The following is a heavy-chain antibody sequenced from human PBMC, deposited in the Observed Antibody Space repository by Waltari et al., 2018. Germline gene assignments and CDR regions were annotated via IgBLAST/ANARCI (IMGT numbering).Heavy chain of an antibody. CDR3: AKGHSGSYGLKD. CDR2: ISWNSDNI. CDR1: EFSFDDDA. Sequence: EVQLVESGGGWVQPGRSLRLSCRVSEFSFDDDAMHWVRQAPGKGLEWVSGISWNSDNIGYADSGKGRFTISRDNAKNSLYLQMNSLRPEDTALYYCAKGHSGSYGLKDWGQGTLVTVSS. J-gene: IGHJ4*02. V-gene: IGHV3-9*01. D-gene: IGHD1-26*01.